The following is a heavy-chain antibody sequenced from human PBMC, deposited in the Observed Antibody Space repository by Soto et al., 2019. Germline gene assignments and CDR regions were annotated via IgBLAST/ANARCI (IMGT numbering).Heavy chain of an antibody. V-gene: IGHV4-61*01. Sequence: SETLSLTCTVSGGSFKSGSYSWSWIRRPPGKGLEWIGYVYHTGRTSYNPSLKSRVSISMDTSKNQFSPNLDSVTAADTAVYFCARDFAYFDSWGQGTLVTVSS. CDR3: ARDFAYFDS. CDR2: VYHTGRT. J-gene: IGHJ4*02. D-gene: IGHD3-3*01. CDR1: GGSFKSGSYS.